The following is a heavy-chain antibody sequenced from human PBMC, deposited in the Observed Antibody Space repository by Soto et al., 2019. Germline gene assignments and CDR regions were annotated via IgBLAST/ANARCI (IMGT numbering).Heavy chain of an antibody. CDR2: ISSTGSYT. J-gene: IGHJ4*02. CDR1: GFSFTDYY. V-gene: IGHV3-11*05. Sequence: PGGSLRLSCAASGFSFTDYYMTWFRQAPGTGLEWVSYISSTGSYTNYADSVKGRFTISRDNAKNLLFLQMDSLRDEDTAVYHCARDPSIRSPPDYWGRGTLVTVSS. CDR3: ARDPSIRSPPDY. D-gene: IGHD3-3*02.